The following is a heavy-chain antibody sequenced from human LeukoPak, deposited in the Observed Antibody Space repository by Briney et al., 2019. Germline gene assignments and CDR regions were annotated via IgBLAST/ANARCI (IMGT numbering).Heavy chain of an antibody. CDR1: GGSIGGYY. CDR2: IYYSGNT. J-gene: IGHJ3*02. V-gene: IGHV4-59*08. CDR3: ARLDTVTTDAFDI. D-gene: IGHD4-17*01. Sequence: PSETLSLTCTVSGGSIGGYYWSWIRQPPGKGLEWIGYIYYSGNTNYNPSLESRVAISVDTSKNQFSLKLKSVTAADTAVYYCARLDTVTTDAFDIWGQGTVVAVSS.